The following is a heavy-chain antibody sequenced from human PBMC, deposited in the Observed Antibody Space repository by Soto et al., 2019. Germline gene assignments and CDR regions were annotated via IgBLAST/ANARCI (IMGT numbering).Heavy chain of an antibody. CDR1: GFTFTNYY. CDR2: MNPTDGST. Sequence: QVQLVQSGTEVKKPGASVKVSCKASGFTFTNYYMHWVRQAPGQGLEWMGIMNPTDGSTTYAQKFRGRVTMNRDTSTSTVYLELSSLTSEDTAVFYCARAPPNDGWFDPWGQGTLVIVS. D-gene: IGHD1-1*01. J-gene: IGHJ5*02. V-gene: IGHV1-46*01. CDR3: ARAPPNDGWFDP.